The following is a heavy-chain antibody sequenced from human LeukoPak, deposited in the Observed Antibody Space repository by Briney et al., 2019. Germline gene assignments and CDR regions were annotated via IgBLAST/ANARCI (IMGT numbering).Heavy chain of an antibody. CDR3: AREDLVVVTAAFDY. V-gene: IGHV3-21*01. CDR1: GFTFSSYS. CDR2: ISSSSSYI. J-gene: IGHJ4*02. Sequence: GGSLRLSCAASGFTFSSYSMNWVRQAPGKGLEWVSSISSSSSYIYYADSVKGRFTIPRDNAKNSLYLQMNSLRAEDTAVYYCAREDLVVVTAAFDYWGQGTLVTVSS. D-gene: IGHD2-21*02.